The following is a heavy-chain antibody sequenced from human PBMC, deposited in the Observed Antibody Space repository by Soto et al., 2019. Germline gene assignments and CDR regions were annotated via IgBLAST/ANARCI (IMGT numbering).Heavy chain of an antibody. V-gene: IGHV1-3*01. CDR2: INAGNGNT. D-gene: IGHD6-13*01. J-gene: IGHJ5*02. CDR3: ARGWGQLAHYTGFDP. CDR1: GYSFTNYA. Sequence: QGQVVQSGAEVKKPGASVKVSCKASGYSFTNYAMHWVRQAPGQRLEWMGWINAGNGNTEYSQKFRGRVTMTSDTSASTAYMELSRLTSADTAVYYCARGWGQLAHYTGFDPWGQGTLVTVSS.